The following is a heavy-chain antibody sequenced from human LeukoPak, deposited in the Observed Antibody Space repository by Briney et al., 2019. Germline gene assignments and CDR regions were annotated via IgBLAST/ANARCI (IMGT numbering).Heavy chain of an antibody. CDR1: TFIFSDYA. D-gene: IGHD2-2*01. J-gene: IGHJ3*02. Sequence: GGSLRLSCAASTFIFSDYAMTWVRQAPGKGLEWVSTISGGGDATYYAHSVKGRFAVSRDDSKKTLYLQLNSLRAEDTAVHYCTRDQRKYCSRTTCFVFDIWGQGTVVSVSS. V-gene: IGHV3-23*01. CDR2: ISGGGDAT. CDR3: TRDQRKYCSRTTCFVFDI.